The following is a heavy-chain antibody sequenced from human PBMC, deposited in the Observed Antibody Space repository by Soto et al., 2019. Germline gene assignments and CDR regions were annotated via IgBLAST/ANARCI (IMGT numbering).Heavy chain of an antibody. Sequence: GSLRLSCAASGFTFSIYAMIWLRQAPGKGLEWVSFISRTSNVIYYVDSVKGRFTTSRDNGKNLLFLQMNDLRGEDTAVYYCARGTYYSGDNGYYYFDYWGKGTLVTVSS. V-gene: IGHV3-48*01. D-gene: IGHD3-3*01. CDR3: ARGTYYSGDNGYYYFDY. J-gene: IGHJ4*02. CDR2: ISRTSNVI. CDR1: GFTFSIYA.